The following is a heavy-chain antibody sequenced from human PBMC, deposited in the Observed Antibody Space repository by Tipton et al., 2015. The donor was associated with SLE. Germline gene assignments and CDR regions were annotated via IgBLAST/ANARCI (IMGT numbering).Heavy chain of an antibody. CDR2: IYTSGST. D-gene: IGHD6-19*01. CDR1: GGSISSYY. CDR3: AREIVWVAGYDAFDI. Sequence: TLSLTCTVSGGSISSYYWSWILQPPGKGLEWIGYIYTSGSTNYNPSLKSRVTISVDTSKNQFSLKLSSVTAADTAVYYCAREIVWVAGYDAFDIWGQGTMVTVSS. V-gene: IGHV4-4*08. J-gene: IGHJ3*02.